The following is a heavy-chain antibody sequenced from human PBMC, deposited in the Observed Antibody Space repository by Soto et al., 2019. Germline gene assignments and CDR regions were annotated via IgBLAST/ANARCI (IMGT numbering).Heavy chain of an antibody. D-gene: IGHD3-22*01. J-gene: IGHJ3*02. CDR2: IFNSENT. CDR3: ARNYDSTAGGAFDI. Sequence: SETLSLTCTVSGGSISSGDYYWTWIRQPPGKGLEWIGFIFNSENTYYNPSLKSRITLSIDTSKNQFSLHLNSVTAEDTAVYYCARNYDSTAGGAFDIWGQGTMVTVSS. V-gene: IGHV4-30-4*01. CDR1: GGSISSGDYY.